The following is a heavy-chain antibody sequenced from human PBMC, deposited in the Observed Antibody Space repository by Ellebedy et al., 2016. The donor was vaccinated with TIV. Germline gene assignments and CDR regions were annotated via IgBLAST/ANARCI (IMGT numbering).Heavy chain of an antibody. J-gene: IGHJ2*01. CDR2: TRNKVNTYTT. Sequence: PGGSLRLSCAASGFTFNDHYMDWVRQAPGKGLEYVGRTRNKVNTYTTEYAASVRGRFTISRDNSQNSRYLQMNSLKTEDTAVYYCTRDPGGIYDLWGPGTLVTVSS. V-gene: IGHV3-72*01. CDR3: TRDPGGIYDL. D-gene: IGHD3-16*01. CDR1: GFTFNDHY.